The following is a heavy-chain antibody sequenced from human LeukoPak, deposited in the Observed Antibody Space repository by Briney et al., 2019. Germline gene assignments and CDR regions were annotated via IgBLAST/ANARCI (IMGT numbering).Heavy chain of an antibody. Sequence: SETLSLTCAVYGGSFSGYYWSWIRQPPGKGLEWIGEINHSGSTNYNPSLKSRVTISVDTSKNQFSLKLSSVTAADTAVYYCARETCIMIFGVVIQTPSCYYYYMDVWGKGTTVTVSS. CDR1: GGSFSGYY. CDR2: INHSGST. CDR3: ARETCIMIFGVVIQTPSCYYYYMDV. J-gene: IGHJ6*03. V-gene: IGHV4-34*01. D-gene: IGHD3-3*01.